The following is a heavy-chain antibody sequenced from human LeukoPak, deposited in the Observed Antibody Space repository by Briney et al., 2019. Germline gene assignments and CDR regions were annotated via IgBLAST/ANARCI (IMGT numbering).Heavy chain of an antibody. CDR1: GFTFTTYW. Sequence: GGSLRLSCAASGFTFTTYWMSWVRQLPGKGLEWLANIKQDGSEKYYVDSVKGRFTISRDNAKNSLYLQMNSLRAEDTAVYYCARHNYDFWSVYMDVWGKGTTVTVSS. CDR3: ARHNYDFWSVYMDV. V-gene: IGHV3-7*01. CDR2: IKQDGSEK. D-gene: IGHD3-3*01. J-gene: IGHJ6*03.